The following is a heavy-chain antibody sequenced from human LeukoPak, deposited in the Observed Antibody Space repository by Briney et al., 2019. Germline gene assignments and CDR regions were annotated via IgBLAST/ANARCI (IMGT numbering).Heavy chain of an antibody. J-gene: IGHJ3*02. CDR2: LSKSGNT. CDR3: ARARYVNSFYAFDI. Sequence: SSETLSLTCTVSGGSISSSSYYWGWIRQPPGKGLEWIGYLSKSGNTNYSPSLKSRVTIFGDTSKNQFFLKLSSVTAADTAMYYCARARYVNSFYAFDIWGQGTLVTVSS. V-gene: IGHV4-61*05. CDR1: GGSISSSSYY. D-gene: IGHD3-9*01.